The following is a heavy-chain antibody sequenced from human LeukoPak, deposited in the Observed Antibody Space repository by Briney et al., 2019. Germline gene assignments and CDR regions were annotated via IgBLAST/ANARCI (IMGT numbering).Heavy chain of an antibody. V-gene: IGHV3-23*01. CDR1: GFTFSSYG. CDR2: IIGSGSNT. Sequence: GGSLRLSCAASGFTFSSYGMSRVRQAPGKGLQWVSVIIGSGSNTYYADSVKGRFTISRDNSRNTLYLQMNSLRAEDTAVYYCARWYYYETSGLYYGSFDNWGQGTLVTVSS. J-gene: IGHJ5*02. CDR3: ARWYYYETSGLYYGSFDN. D-gene: IGHD3-22*01.